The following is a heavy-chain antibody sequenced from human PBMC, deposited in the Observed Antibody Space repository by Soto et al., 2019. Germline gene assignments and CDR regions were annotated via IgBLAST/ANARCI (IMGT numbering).Heavy chain of an antibody. CDR3: AHSPGEDWWDP. CDR1: GFSLTTSGVG. V-gene: IGHV2-5*02. CDR2: IYWDDDK. J-gene: IGHJ5*02. Sequence: QITLKESGPTLVKSTQTLTLTCTFSGFSLTTSGVGVGWIRQPPGKALEWLALIYWDDDKRYSPSLKSRLTIPKHSSKYPVVLMMTNMDPVDMATYYCAHSPGEDWWDPWGQGTLVTVSS. D-gene: IGHD3-16*01.